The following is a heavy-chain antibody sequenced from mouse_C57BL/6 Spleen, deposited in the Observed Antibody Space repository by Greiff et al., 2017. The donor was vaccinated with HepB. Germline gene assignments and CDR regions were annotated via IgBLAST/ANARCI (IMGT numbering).Heavy chain of an antibody. CDR1: GYTFTSYT. CDR3: TREAQATNFDY. D-gene: IGHD3-2*02. Sequence: QVQLQQSGAELARPGASVKMSCKASGYTFTSYTMHWVKQRPGQGLEWIGYINPSSGYTKYNQKFKDKATLTADKSSSTAYMQLSSLTSEDSAVYYCTREAQATNFDYWGQGTTLTVSS. CDR2: INPSSGYT. V-gene: IGHV1-4*01. J-gene: IGHJ2*01.